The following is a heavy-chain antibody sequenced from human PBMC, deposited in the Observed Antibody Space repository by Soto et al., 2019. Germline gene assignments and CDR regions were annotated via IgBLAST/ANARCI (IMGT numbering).Heavy chain of an antibody. V-gene: IGHV3-30-3*02. CDR1: GFTFSSYA. J-gene: IGHJ4*02. CDR3: AKDLLGGPDY. Sequence: SGFTFSSYAMHWVRQAPGKGLEWVAFISHDGNTTYYADSVKGRFSISRDNSKNTLYLQMNSLRAEDTAVYYCAKDLLGGPDYWGQGTLVTVSS. D-gene: IGHD3-16*01. CDR2: ISHDGNTT.